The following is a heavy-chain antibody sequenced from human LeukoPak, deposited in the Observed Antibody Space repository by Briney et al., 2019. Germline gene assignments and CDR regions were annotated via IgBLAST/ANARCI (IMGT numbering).Heavy chain of an antibody. V-gene: IGHV4-59*11. D-gene: IGHD3-22*01. Sequence: SETLSLTCTVSGGSISSHYWSWIRQPPGKGLEWIGYIYYSGSTNYNPSLKSRVTISVDTSKNQFSQKLSSVTAADTAVYYCARGLYDSSGFYYMDVWGKGTTVTVSS. CDR1: GGSISSHY. CDR2: IYYSGST. J-gene: IGHJ6*03. CDR3: ARGLYDSSGFYYMDV.